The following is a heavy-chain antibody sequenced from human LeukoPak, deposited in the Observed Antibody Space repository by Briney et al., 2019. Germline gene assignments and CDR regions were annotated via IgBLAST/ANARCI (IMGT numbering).Heavy chain of an antibody. CDR2: ISGDGGNT. V-gene: IGHV3-23*01. CDR3: ARRVGGTPDY. Sequence: GGSLRLSCAASGFTFNIYVMTWVRQAPGKGLEWVSAISGDGGNTDYPDSVKGRFTISRDNSKNTLFLQMNSLGAEDTALYYCARRVGGTPDYWGLGTLVTVSS. J-gene: IGHJ4*02. D-gene: IGHD1-26*01. CDR1: GFTFNIYV.